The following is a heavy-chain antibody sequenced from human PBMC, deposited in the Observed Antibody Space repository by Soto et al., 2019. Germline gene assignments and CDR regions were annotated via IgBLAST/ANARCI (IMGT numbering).Heavy chain of an antibody. CDR3: GKGSAATNYFYYATDV. J-gene: IGHJ6*02. CDR1: GFTFGIHA. CDR2: ISGSGGST. V-gene: IGHV3-23*01. Sequence: PGGSLRLSCAASGFTFGIHAMSWVRQAPGKGLEWVSFISGSGGSTYYADSVKGRLTISRDNSKKTLYLQMNSLRGEDTAVYYCGKGSAATNYFYYATDVWGQGTTVTVSS. D-gene: IGHD2-15*01.